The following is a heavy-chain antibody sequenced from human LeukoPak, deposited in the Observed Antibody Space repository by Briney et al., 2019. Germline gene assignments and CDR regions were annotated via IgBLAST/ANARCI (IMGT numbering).Heavy chain of an antibody. V-gene: IGHV1-8*02. CDR2: MNPNSGNT. Sequence: ASVKVSCKASGYTFTSYGISWVRQATGQGLEWMGWMNPNSGNTGYAQKFQGRVTMTRNTSISTAYMELSSLRSEDTAVYYCARGSWAAGDAFDIWGQGQWSPSLQ. D-gene: IGHD6-25*01. J-gene: IGHJ3*02. CDR3: ARGSWAAGDAFDI. CDR1: GYTFTSYG.